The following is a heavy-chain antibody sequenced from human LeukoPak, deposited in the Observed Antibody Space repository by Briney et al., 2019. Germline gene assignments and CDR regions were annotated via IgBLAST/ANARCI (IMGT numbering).Heavy chain of an antibody. CDR2: IKQDGREK. Sequence: GGSLRLSCAASARFTFSDYWMNWVRQAPGKGLEWVAIIKQDGREKLYVDSVRGRFTISRDNAKSSLYLQMNSLRAEDTAVYYCVSGIGWLPDYWGQGTLVTVSS. J-gene: IGHJ4*02. D-gene: IGHD6-19*01. CDR3: VSGIGWLPDY. V-gene: IGHV3-7*03. CDR1: ARFTFSDYW.